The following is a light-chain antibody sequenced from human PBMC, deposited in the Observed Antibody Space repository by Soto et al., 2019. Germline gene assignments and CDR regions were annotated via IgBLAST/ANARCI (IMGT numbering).Light chain of an antibody. V-gene: IGLV3-21*02. CDR3: QVWDSSSDHVV. J-gene: IGLJ2*01. Sequence: SYELTQPPSVSVAPGQTARITCGGNNIGSKRVHLYQPKPGQAPVLVVYDDSDRPSGILERFSGSNSGNTATLTISRVEAGDEADYYCQVWDSSSDHVVFGGGTQLTVL. CDR2: DDS. CDR1: NIGSKR.